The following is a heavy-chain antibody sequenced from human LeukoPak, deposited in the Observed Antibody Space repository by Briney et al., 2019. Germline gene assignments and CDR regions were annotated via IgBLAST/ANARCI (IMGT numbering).Heavy chain of an antibody. Sequence: PSETLSLTCTVSGGSISSYYWGWIRQPPGKGLRWFGSIYYSGSTYYNPSLKSRVTISVDTSKNQFPLKLSSVTAADTAVYYCARSTYYDYVWGSYRPFDYWGQGTLVTVSS. CDR1: GGSISSYY. CDR2: IYYSGST. V-gene: IGHV4-39*01. CDR3: ARSTYYDYVWGSYRPFDY. D-gene: IGHD3-16*02. J-gene: IGHJ4*02.